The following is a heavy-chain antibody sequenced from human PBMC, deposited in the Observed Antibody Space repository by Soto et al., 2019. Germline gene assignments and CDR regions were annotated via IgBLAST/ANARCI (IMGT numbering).Heavy chain of an antibody. Sequence: QLQLQESGPGLVKPSETLSLTCTVSGGSISSSSYYWGWIRQPPGKGLEWIGSIYYSGSTYYNPSLKSRVTISADTSKNQFSLKLSSVTAADTAVYYCARLSAWVAGNDAFDIWGQGTMVTVSS. V-gene: IGHV4-39*01. CDR2: IYYSGST. J-gene: IGHJ3*02. CDR1: GGSISSSSYY. D-gene: IGHD6-13*01. CDR3: ARLSAWVAGNDAFDI.